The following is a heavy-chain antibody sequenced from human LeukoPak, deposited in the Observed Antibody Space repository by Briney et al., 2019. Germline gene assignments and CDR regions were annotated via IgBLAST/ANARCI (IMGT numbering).Heavy chain of an antibody. CDR1: GGSISSYY. CDR2: IYYSGMT. CDR3: ASADHDDYYIDF. Sequence: SETLSLTCTVSGGSISSYYWSWIRQPPGKGLEWIGYIYYSGMTNYNPSLKSRVTISLDTSKNQFSLKLSSVTAADTAVYYCASADHDDYYIDFWGQGTLVTVSS. D-gene: IGHD4-17*01. V-gene: IGHV4-59*01. J-gene: IGHJ4*02.